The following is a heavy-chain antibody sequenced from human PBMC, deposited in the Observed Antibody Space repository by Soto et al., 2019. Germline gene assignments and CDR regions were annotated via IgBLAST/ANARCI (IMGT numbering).Heavy chain of an antibody. Sequence: HSETLSLTCTVSGGSISNYYWSWIRQPPGKGLEWIGYIYYSGSINYNPSLKSRVTISEDTSKNQFSLKMSSVTAADTAVYYCAREIAVAGTHYFDYWGQGTLVTVSS. CDR3: AREIAVAGTHYFDY. CDR1: GGSISNYY. V-gene: IGHV4-59*01. CDR2: IYYSGSI. D-gene: IGHD6-19*01. J-gene: IGHJ4*02.